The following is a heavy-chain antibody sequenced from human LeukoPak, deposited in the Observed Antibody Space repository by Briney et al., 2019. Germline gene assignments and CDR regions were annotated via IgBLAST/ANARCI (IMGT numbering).Heavy chain of an antibody. Sequence: ASVKVSCKASGYTFTNYAMNWVRQAHGQGLEWMGRISAYNGNTELAQKFQGRVTLATDASTSTAYVELRSLTSDDTAVYFCARGGSRSRRGDDAFDIWGQGTMVTVSS. V-gene: IGHV1-18*01. J-gene: IGHJ3*02. CDR3: ARGGSRSRRGDDAFDI. CDR2: ISAYNGNT. D-gene: IGHD3-10*01. CDR1: GYTFTNYA.